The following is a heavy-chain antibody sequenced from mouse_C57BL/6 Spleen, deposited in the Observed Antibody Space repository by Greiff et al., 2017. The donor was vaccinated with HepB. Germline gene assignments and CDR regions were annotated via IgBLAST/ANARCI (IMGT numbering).Heavy chain of an antibody. CDR1: GYAFSSYW. D-gene: IGHD3-2*02. CDR2: IYPGDGDT. J-gene: IGHJ3*01. Sequence: QVQLQQSGAELVKPGASVKISCKASGYAFSSYWMNWVKQRPGKGLEWIGQIYPGDGDTNYNGKFKGKATLTADKSSSTAYMQLRSLTSEDSAVYFCAREGSSGPASFAYWGQGTLCTVSA. CDR3: AREGSSGPASFAY. V-gene: IGHV1-80*01.